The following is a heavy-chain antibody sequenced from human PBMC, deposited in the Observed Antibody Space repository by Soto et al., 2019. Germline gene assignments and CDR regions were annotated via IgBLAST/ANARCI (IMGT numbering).Heavy chain of an antibody. Sequence: QVQLQESGPGLVKPSETLSLTCTVSGGSISSYYWSWIRQPPGKGLEWIGYIYYSGSTNYNPTLKSRVTISVETSKNQFPLKQRSVTAADTAVYYCARRYGYSFDSWGQGTLVTVSS. D-gene: IGHD1-1*01. CDR1: GGSISSYY. CDR3: ARRYGYSFDS. CDR2: IYYSGST. V-gene: IGHV4-59*08. J-gene: IGHJ4*02.